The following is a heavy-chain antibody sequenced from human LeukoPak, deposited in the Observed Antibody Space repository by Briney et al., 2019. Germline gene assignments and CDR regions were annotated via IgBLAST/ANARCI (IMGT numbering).Heavy chain of an antibody. D-gene: IGHD3-22*01. Sequence: PGGSLRLSCAASGFTLRSYAMHWVRQAPGKGLEWVALISYDGSNKYYADSVKGRFTISRDNSKNTLYLQMNSLRAEDTAVYYCARDGGTYYYDNSGYYETSYYFDYWGQGTLVTVSS. J-gene: IGHJ4*02. CDR3: ARDGGTYYYDNSGYYETSYYFDY. V-gene: IGHV3-30-3*01. CDR2: ISYDGSNK. CDR1: GFTLRSYA.